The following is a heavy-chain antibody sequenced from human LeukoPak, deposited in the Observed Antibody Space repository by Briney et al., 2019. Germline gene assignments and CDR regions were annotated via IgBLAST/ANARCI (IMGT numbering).Heavy chain of an antibody. CDR3: AKDSRHYDILTGRFDY. J-gene: IGHJ4*02. V-gene: IGHV3-23*01. D-gene: IGHD3-9*01. CDR2: ISGSGGST. CDR1: GFTFSSYA. Sequence: GGSLRLSRAASGFTFSSYAMSWVRQAPGKGLEWVSAISGSGGSTYYADSVKGRFTISRDNSKNTLYLQMNSLRAEDTAVYYCAKDSRHYDILTGRFDYWGQGTLVTVSS.